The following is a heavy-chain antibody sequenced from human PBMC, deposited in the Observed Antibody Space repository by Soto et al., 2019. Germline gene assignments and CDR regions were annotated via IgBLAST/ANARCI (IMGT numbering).Heavy chain of an antibody. CDR3: ARQIYYYGSGSYWDYNWFDP. Sequence: LKISCKGSGYSFTSYWISWVRQMPGKGLEWMGRIDPSDSYTNYSPSFQGHVTISADKSISTAYLQWSSLKASDTAMYYCARQIYYYGSGSYWDYNWFDPWGQGTLVTVSS. D-gene: IGHD3-10*01. CDR2: IDPSDSYT. J-gene: IGHJ5*02. CDR1: GYSFTSYW. V-gene: IGHV5-10-1*01.